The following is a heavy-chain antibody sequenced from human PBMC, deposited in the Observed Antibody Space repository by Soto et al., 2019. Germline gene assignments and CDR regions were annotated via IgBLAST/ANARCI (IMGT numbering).Heavy chain of an antibody. CDR1: GFTFSSYA. D-gene: IGHD3-16*01. Sequence: GGSLRLSCAASGFTFSSYAMHWVRQAPGKGLEWVAVISYDGSNKYYADSVKGRFTISRDNSKNTLYLQMNSLRAEDTAVYYCARDRGGTPDVWGQGTTVTVSS. J-gene: IGHJ6*02. V-gene: IGHV3-30-3*01. CDR2: ISYDGSNK. CDR3: ARDRGGTPDV.